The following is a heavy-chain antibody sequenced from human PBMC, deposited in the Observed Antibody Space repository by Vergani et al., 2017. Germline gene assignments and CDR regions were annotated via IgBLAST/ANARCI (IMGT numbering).Heavy chain of an antibody. CDR3: ARGGIAVAGTDY. D-gene: IGHD6-19*01. V-gene: IGHV3-73*02. CDR2: IRSKANSYAT. J-gene: IGHJ4*02. CDR1: GFTFSGSA. Sequence: EVQLVESGGGLVQPGGSLKLSCAASGFTFSGSAMHWVRQASGKGLEWVGRIRSKANSYATAYAASVKGRFTISRDNAKNSLYLQMNSLRAEDTAVYYCARGGIAVAGTDYWGQGTLVTVSS.